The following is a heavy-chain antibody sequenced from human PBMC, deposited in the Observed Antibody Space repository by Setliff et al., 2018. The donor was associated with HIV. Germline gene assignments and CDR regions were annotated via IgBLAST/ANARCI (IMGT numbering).Heavy chain of an antibody. CDR3: AREDYYYYGMDV. J-gene: IGHJ6*02. CDR2: VYTSGNT. V-gene: IGHV4-4*07. CDR1: GDSISSYY. Sequence: SETLSLTCTVSGDSISSYYWSWIRQPAGKGLEWIGRVYTSGNTNYNPSLKSRVTMSVDTSKKQFSLKLSSVTAADTAVYYCAREDYYYYGMDVWGQGTTVTVSS.